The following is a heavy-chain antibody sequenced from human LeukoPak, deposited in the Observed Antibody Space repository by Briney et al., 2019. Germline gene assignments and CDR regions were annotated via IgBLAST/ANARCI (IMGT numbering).Heavy chain of an antibody. Sequence: PSETLSLTCTVSGDSITNYYWSWIRQPPGKGLEWIGDIYHTGSANYNPSLKSRVTISEDTSKKKFLLKLISVTAADTAVYYCARFNSWFDPWGQGILVTVSS. CDR3: ARFNSWFDP. CDR1: GDSITNYY. CDR2: IYHTGSA. J-gene: IGHJ5*02. D-gene: IGHD2/OR15-2a*01. V-gene: IGHV4-4*09.